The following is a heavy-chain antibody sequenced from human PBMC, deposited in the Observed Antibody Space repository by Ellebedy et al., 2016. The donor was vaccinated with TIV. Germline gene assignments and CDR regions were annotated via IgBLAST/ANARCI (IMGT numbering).Heavy chain of an antibody. D-gene: IGHD5-18*01. CDR1: GYTFTNFG. CDR2: ISASNDYT. V-gene: IGHV1-18*01. Sequence: ASVKVSXXASGYTFTNFGITWVRQAPGQGLEWMGWISASNDYTNYAQKLQDRATMTTDTSTSTAYMELRSLRSDDTAVYYCAREYELWGPFDYWGQGTLVTVSS. J-gene: IGHJ4*02. CDR3: AREYELWGPFDY.